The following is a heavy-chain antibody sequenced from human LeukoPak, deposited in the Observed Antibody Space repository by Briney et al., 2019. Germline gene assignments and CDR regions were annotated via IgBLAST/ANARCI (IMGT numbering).Heavy chain of an antibody. Sequence: ASVTVSCKASGYTFTDYYMHWVRQAPGEGLEWMGWINPNSGGTNYAQKFQGRVTMTRDTSTRTAYMELSRLRSDDTAVFYCARIRGGNNYHFDYWGQGTLVTVSS. V-gene: IGHV1-2*02. CDR2: INPNSGGT. J-gene: IGHJ4*02. D-gene: IGHD1-26*01. CDR3: ARIRGGNNYHFDY. CDR1: GYTFTDYY.